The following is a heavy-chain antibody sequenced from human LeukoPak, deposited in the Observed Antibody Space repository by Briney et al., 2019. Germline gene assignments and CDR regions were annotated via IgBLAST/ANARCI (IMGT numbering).Heavy chain of an antibody. CDR1: GFTFSSYA. CDR3: ASVFDY. CDR2: ISYDGSNK. J-gene: IGHJ4*02. V-gene: IGHV3-30*04. Sequence: GGSLRLSCAASGFTFSSYAMRWVRQAPGKGLEWVAVISYDGSNKYYADSVKGRFTISRDNSKNTLYLQMNSLRAEDTAVYYCASVFDYWGQGTLVTVSS.